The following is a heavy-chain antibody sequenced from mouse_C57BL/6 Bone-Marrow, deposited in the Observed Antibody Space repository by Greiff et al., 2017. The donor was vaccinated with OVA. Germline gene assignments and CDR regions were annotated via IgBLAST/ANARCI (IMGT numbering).Heavy chain of an antibody. CDR1: GFSLTSYG. CDR3: AKNNYGSSYDWYFDV. V-gene: IGHV2-5*01. J-gene: IGHJ1*03. Sequence: VKLVESGPGLVQPSQSLSITCTVSGFSLTSYGVHWVRQSPGKGLEWLGVIWRGGSTDYNAAFMSRLSITKDNSKSQVFFKMNSLQADDTAIYYCAKNNYGSSYDWYFDVWGTGTTVTVSS. D-gene: IGHD1-1*01. CDR2: IWRGGST.